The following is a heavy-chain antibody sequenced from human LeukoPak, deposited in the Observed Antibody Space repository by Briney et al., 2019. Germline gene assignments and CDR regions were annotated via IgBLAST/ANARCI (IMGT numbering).Heavy chain of an antibody. J-gene: IGHJ4*02. Sequence: GASVKVSCKASGYTFTGYYMHWVRQAPGQGLEWMGWINPNSGGTNYAQKFQGRVTMTRDTSISTAYMELSRLRSDDTAVYYCARTFEGFLEWLLGDYFDYWGQGTLVTVSS. CDR1: GYTFTGYY. CDR2: INPNSGGT. CDR3: ARTFEGFLEWLLGDYFDY. V-gene: IGHV1-2*02. D-gene: IGHD3-3*01.